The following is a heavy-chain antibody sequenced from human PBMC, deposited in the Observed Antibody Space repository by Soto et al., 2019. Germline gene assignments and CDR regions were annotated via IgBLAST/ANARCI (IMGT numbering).Heavy chain of an antibody. CDR1: GLSITDSEMG. Sequence: QVTFKESGPVLVKPTEPLTLRCTVSGLSITDSEMGVSWIRQPPGQPLEWLAHFDSSGEKSYRTFLKSRLAISKDTSKSQIVLTMTNMDPADTATYYCARRHLAVAVSPWFDPWGQGIPVTVSS. CDR3: ARRHLAVAVSPWFDP. D-gene: IGHD6-19*01. V-gene: IGHV2-26*01. CDR2: FDSSGEK. J-gene: IGHJ5*02.